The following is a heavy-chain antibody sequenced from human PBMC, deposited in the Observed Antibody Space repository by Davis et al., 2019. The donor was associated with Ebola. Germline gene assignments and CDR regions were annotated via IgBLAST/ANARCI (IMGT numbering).Heavy chain of an antibody. CDR2: IYYSGST. CDR3: ARARGSGGSCYSGCYWYFDL. V-gene: IGHV4-59*01. D-gene: IGHD2-15*01. J-gene: IGHJ2*01. CDR1: GGSISSYY. Sequence: MPGGSLRLSCTVSGGSISSYYWNWIRQPPGTGLEWIGYIYYSGSTNYNPSLKSRVTISVDTSKNQFSLKLSSVTAADTAVYYCARARGSGGSCYSGCYWYFDLWGRGTLVTVSS.